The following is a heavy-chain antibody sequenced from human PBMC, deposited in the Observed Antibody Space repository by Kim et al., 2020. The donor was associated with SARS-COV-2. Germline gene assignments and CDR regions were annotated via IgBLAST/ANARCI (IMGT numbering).Heavy chain of an antibody. J-gene: IGHJ4*02. V-gene: IGHV4-59*01. D-gene: IGHD6-13*01. CDR1: GGSISSYY. CDR3: ARQDIAAAGSPFED. CDR2: IYYSGST. Sequence: SETLSLTCTVSGGSISSYYWSWIRQPPGKGLEWIGYIYYSGSTNYNPSLKSRVTISVDTSKNQFSLKLSSVTAADTAVYYCARQDIAAAGSPFEDWGQGTLVTVSS.